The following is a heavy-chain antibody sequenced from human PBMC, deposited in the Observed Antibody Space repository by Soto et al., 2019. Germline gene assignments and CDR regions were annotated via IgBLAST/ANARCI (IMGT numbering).Heavy chain of an antibody. J-gene: IGHJ4*02. D-gene: IGHD4-17*01. Sequence: GASVKVSCKASGYIFTNYDINWVRQATGQGLEYLGWINPNSGNTGYVQKFKGRVTMTRNTSINTAYMELNSLRSEDTAVYYCARGIKYGDYSRWLDYRGQGTLVTVSS. V-gene: IGHV1-8*01. CDR1: GYIFTNYD. CDR2: INPNSGNT. CDR3: ARGIKYGDYSRWLDY.